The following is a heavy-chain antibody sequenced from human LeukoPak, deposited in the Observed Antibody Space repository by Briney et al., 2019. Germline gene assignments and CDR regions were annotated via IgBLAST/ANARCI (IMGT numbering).Heavy chain of an antibody. CDR2: ISYDGSNK. Sequence: GGSLRLSCAASGFTFSSYAMSWVRQAPGKGLEWVAVISYDGSNKYYADSVKGRFTISRDNSKNTLYLQMNSLRAEDTAVYYCARDPGYCSGGSCYLDYWGQGTLVTVSS. D-gene: IGHD2-15*01. CDR1: GFTFSSYA. J-gene: IGHJ4*02. CDR3: ARDPGYCSGGSCYLDY. V-gene: IGHV3-30-3*01.